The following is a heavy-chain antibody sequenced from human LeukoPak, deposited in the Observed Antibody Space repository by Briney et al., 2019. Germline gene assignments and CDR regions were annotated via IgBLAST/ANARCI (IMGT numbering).Heavy chain of an antibody. CDR2: LSPSGASI. Sequence: TGGSLRLSCAASGFTFGSYAMSWVRQAPGRGLEWVSSLSPSGASIYYADSVKGRFSTSRDNSKNTLYLQMNSLRAEDTALYYCAAGPYGGNTPFDYWGQGTLVTISS. V-gene: IGHV3-23*01. J-gene: IGHJ4*02. CDR3: AAGPYGGNTPFDY. D-gene: IGHD4-23*01. CDR1: GFTFGSYA.